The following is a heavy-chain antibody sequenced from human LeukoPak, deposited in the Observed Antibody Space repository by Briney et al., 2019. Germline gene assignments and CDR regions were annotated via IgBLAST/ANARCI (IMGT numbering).Heavy chain of an antibody. J-gene: IGHJ4*02. D-gene: IGHD3-22*01. V-gene: IGHV1-8*01. Sequence: ASVKVSCKASGYTFTSYDINWVRQATGQGLEWMGWMNPNSGNTGYAQKFQGRVTMTRNTSISTAYMELSSLRSEDTAVYYCARGLYYYDSSGYFGEDYWGQGTLVTVSS. CDR1: GYTFTSYD. CDR2: MNPNSGNT. CDR3: ARGLYYYDSSGYFGEDY.